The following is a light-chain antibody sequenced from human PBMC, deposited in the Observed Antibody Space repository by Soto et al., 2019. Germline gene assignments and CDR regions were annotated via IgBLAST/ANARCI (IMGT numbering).Light chain of an antibody. CDR3: QQSYNAPFN. CDR2: AAS. V-gene: IGKV1-39*01. J-gene: IGKJ3*01. Sequence: IQMTQSPSSLSASIGDTVTITCRASQTIDRYLNWFQQKSGQAPKLLMNAASTLRSGVPSRFSASGSGTDFTLTISGLQPEDYATYYCQQSYNAPFNFGPGTKVDIK. CDR1: QTIDRY.